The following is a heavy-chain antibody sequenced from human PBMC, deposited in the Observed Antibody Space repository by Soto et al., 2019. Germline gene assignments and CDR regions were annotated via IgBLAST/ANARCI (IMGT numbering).Heavy chain of an antibody. CDR2: IYPGDSDT. CDR3: ARRGPGYDSSGYGEGGYYYYGMDF. D-gene: IGHD3-22*01. J-gene: IGHJ6*02. CDR1: GYSFTSYW. Sequence: PGESLKISCKGSGYSFTSYWIGWVRQMPGKGLEWMGIIYPGDSDTRYSPSFQGQVTISADKSISTAYLQWSSLKASDTAMYYCARRGPGYDSSGYGEGGYYYYGMDFWGQGTTDTVSS. V-gene: IGHV5-51*01.